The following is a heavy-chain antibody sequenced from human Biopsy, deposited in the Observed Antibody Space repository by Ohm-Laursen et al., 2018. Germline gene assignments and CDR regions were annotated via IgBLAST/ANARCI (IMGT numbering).Heavy chain of an antibody. CDR1: GDSVTKYY. CDR2: IYYSVMT. D-gene: IGHD4-11*01. V-gene: IGHV4-59*02. J-gene: IGHJ6*02. Sequence: SDTLSLTCIVSGDSVTKYYWSWIRQPPGKGLEWIGHIYYSVMTNYNPSLQRRVSISVDTSRNQVSLTLSSVTAADTAVYYCARDSGILNYGNFKYYHYYGMDVWGQGTKVTVSS. CDR3: ARDSGILNYGNFKYYHYYGMDV.